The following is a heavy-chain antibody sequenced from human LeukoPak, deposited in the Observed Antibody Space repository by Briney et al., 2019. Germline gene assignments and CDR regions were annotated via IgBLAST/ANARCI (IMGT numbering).Heavy chain of an antibody. CDR2: ISSSSSYI. V-gene: IGHV3-21*01. D-gene: IGHD4-23*01. CDR1: GFTFSSYS. CDR3: ARDRALRVRWKEEDY. Sequence: GGSLRLSCAASGFTFSSYSMNWVRQAPGKGLEWVSSISSSSSYIYYADSVKGRFTISRDNAKNSLYLQMNSLRAEDTAVYCCARDRALRVRWKEEDYWGQGTLVTVSS. J-gene: IGHJ4*02.